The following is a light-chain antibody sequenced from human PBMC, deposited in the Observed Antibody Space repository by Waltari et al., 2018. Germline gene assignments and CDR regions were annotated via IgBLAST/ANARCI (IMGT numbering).Light chain of an antibody. V-gene: IGKV1-39*01. CDR2: EVS. CDR3: QQSSHIPYT. CDR1: QNIRTR. J-gene: IGKJ2*01. Sequence: DVQMTQSPSSLSASIADRVTITCRASQNIRTRLIWYQQKPGRAPKVLIYEVSKLQSGVPSRFRGTGSGTDFTLTISSPQPEDSATYYCQQSSHIPYTFGQGTKLEIK.